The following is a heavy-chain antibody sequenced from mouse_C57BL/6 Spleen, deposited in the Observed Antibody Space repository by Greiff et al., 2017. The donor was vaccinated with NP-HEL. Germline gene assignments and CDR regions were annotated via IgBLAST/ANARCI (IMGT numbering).Heavy chain of an antibody. CDR2: IYPGSGST. Sequence: QVHVKQPGAELVKPGASVKMSCKASGYTFTSYWITWVKQRPGQGLEWIGDIYPGSGSTNYNEKFKSKATLTVDTSSSTAYMQLSSLTSEDSAVYYCARGYYGSSYPFAYWGQGTLVTVSA. CDR3: ARGYYGSSYPFAY. CDR1: GYTFTSYW. D-gene: IGHD1-1*01. J-gene: IGHJ3*01. V-gene: IGHV1-55*01.